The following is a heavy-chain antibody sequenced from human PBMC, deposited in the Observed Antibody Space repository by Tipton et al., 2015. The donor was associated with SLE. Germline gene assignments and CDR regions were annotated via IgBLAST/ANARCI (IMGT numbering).Heavy chain of an antibody. J-gene: IGHJ4*02. CDR1: GGSFSGYY. CDR3: ARGTGKFDY. D-gene: IGHD7-27*01. Sequence: TLSLTCAVYGGSFSGYYWSWIRQPPGKGLEWIGEINHSGSTNYNPSLKSRVTISVDTSKNQFSLKLSSVTAADTAVYYCARGTGKFDYWGQGTLVTVSP. V-gene: IGHV4-34*01. CDR2: INHSGST.